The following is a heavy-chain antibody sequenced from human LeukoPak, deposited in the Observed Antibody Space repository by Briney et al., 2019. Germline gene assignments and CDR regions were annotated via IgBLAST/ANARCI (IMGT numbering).Heavy chain of an antibody. Sequence: GASVKVSCKASGGTFSSYAINWVRQATGQGLEWMGWMNPNSGNTGYAQKFQGRVTMTRNTSISTAYMELSSLRSEDTAVYYCARGPSWVRGVITRQWVSWGQGTLVTVSS. D-gene: IGHD3-10*01. J-gene: IGHJ5*02. CDR2: MNPNSGNT. V-gene: IGHV1-8*02. CDR1: GGTFSSYA. CDR3: ARGPSWVRGVITRQWVS.